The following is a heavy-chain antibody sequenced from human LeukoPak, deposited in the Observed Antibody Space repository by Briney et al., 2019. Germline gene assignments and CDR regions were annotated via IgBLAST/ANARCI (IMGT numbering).Heavy chain of an antibody. D-gene: IGHD2-2*01. CDR2: INHSGST. J-gene: IGHJ6*03. CDR1: GGSISSYY. V-gene: IGHV4-34*01. CDR3: ARAPPRIVVVPAATRKTPYYYYMDV. Sequence: SETLSLTCTVSGGSISSYYWSWIRQPPGKGLEWIGEINHSGSTNYNPSLKSRVTISVDTSKNQFSLKLSSVTAADTAVYYCARAPPRIVVVPAATRKTPYYYYMDVWGKGTTVTVSS.